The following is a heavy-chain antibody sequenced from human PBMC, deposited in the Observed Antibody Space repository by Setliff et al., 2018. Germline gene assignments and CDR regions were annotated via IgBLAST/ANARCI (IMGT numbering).Heavy chain of an antibody. CDR2: IWYDGSNK. CDR3: AKATSLVITLQYFDY. CDR1: GFTFSSYG. V-gene: IGHV3-33*06. D-gene: IGHD3-22*01. Sequence: GESLKISCAASGFTFSSYGMHWVRQAPGKGLEWVALIWYDGSNKYYADSVKGRFTISRDNSKNTLYLQMNSLRAEDTAVYYCAKATSLVITLQYFDYWGQGTLVTVSS. J-gene: IGHJ4*02.